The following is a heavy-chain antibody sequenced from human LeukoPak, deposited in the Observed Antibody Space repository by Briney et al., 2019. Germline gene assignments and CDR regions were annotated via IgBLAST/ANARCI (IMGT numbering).Heavy chain of an antibody. CDR3: ARELQKLTYNWFDP. CDR1: GGSISSSSYY. Sequence: SETLSLTCSVSGGSISSSSYYWGWIRQPPGKGLEWIGSIYYSGSTNYNPSLKSRVTISVDTSKNQFSLKLSSVTAADTAVYYCARELQKLTYNWFDPWGQGTLVTVSS. V-gene: IGHV4-39*07. J-gene: IGHJ5*02. D-gene: IGHD4-11*01. CDR2: IYYSGST.